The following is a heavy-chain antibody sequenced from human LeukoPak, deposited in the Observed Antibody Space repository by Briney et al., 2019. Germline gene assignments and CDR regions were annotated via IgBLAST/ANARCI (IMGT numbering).Heavy chain of an antibody. CDR3: ATDRATQYFDY. D-gene: IGHD2-15*01. CDR1: GITFRSYG. CDR2: IWYDGSNK. J-gene: IGHJ4*02. V-gene: IGHV3-33*02. Sequence: GGSLRPSCAASGITFRSYGMHWVRQAPGKGLEWVAFIWYDGSNKYYADSAKGRFTISRDNSRNTLFLQMSSLRAEDTAVYYCATDRATQYFDYWGQGTLVSVSS.